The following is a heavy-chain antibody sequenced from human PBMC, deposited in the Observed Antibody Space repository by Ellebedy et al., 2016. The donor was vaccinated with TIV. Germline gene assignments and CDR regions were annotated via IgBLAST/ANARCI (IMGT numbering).Heavy chain of an antibody. D-gene: IGHD5-18*01. V-gene: IGHV1-69*13. CDR2: IIPMYDTT. Sequence: SVKVSXXASGYSFTTYGIIWVREAPGQGLEWMGGIIPMYDTTNYAQKFQGRVTITADESTSTAYMELTSLRSEDTAVYYCARDPAGYGSDYYKGLDVWGQGTTVIVSS. CDR3: ARDPAGYGSDYYKGLDV. CDR1: GYSFTTYG. J-gene: IGHJ6*02.